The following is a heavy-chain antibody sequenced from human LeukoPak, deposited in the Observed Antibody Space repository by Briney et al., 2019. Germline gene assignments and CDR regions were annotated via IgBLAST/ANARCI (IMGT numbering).Heavy chain of an antibody. D-gene: IGHD1-26*01. CDR1: GFTFSDYY. J-gene: IGHJ4*02. CDR2: ISSSGSTI. CDR3: ARDLDYSGSPRTCDY. Sequence: GVLRLSCAASGFTFSDYYMSWIRQAPGKGLEWVSYISSSGSTIYYADSVKGRFTISRDNAKNSLYLQMNSLRAEDTAVYYCARDLDYSGSPRTCDYWGQGTLVTVSS. V-gene: IGHV3-11*04.